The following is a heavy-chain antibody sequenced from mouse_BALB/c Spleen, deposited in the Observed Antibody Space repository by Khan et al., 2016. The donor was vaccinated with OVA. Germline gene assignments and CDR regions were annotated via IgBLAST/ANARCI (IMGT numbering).Heavy chain of an antibody. J-gene: IGHJ2*01. CDR3: ARVYGGDFDY. D-gene: IGHD1-1*01. Sequence: EVQLQESGPGLVKPSQSLSLTCTVTGYSITSDYAWNWIRQLPGNKLEWMGFISYSGNNNYNPSLKSRISITRDTSKNQFFLQLNSVTTEDTATXYCARVYGGDFDYWGPGTTLTVSS. V-gene: IGHV3-2*02. CDR2: ISYSGNN. CDR1: GYSITSDYA.